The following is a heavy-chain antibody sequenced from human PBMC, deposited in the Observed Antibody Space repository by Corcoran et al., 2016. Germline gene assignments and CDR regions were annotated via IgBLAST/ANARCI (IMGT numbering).Heavy chain of an antibody. V-gene: IGHV3-73*02. CDR3: TSLPHDYGDVFDF. D-gene: IGHD4-17*01. J-gene: IGHJ4*02. CDR1: GFTFSGSA. Sequence: EVQLVESGGGLVQPGGSLKLSCVASGFTFSGSAIYWVRQASGKGLEWVGGIRSKANSYATAYSASVKGRFTISRDDSKNTASLQMNRLRTEDTAVYYCTSLPHDYGDVFDFWGQGTWVTVSS. CDR2: IRSKANSYAT.